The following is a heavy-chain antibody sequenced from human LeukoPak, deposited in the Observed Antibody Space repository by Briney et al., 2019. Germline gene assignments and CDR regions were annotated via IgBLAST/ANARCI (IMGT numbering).Heavy chain of an antibody. J-gene: IGHJ5*02. CDR3: ARGSGWNSFDP. D-gene: IGHD6-19*01. V-gene: IGHV4-61*02. Sequence: SETLSLTCTVSGGSISSDLYYWTWIRQPAGKGLEWIGRIYSNGWTDYNPSLKSRVTMSLDTSKNQFSLRLGLVTAADTAFYYCARGSGWNSFDPWGQGTLVTVSS. CDR1: GGSISSDLYY. CDR2: IYSNGWT.